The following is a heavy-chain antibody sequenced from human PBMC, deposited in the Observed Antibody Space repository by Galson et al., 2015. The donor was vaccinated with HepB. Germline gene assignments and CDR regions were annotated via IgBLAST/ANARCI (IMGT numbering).Heavy chain of an antibody. Sequence: SVKVSCKASGGTFGSYAISWVRQAPGQGLEWMGGIIPIFGTANYAQKFQGRVTITADESTSTAYMELSSLRSEDTAVYYCARERRITIFGVERSYFDYWGQGTLVTVSS. CDR3: ARERRITIFGVERSYFDY. V-gene: IGHV1-69*13. CDR2: IIPIFGTA. D-gene: IGHD3-3*01. CDR1: GGTFGSYA. J-gene: IGHJ4*02.